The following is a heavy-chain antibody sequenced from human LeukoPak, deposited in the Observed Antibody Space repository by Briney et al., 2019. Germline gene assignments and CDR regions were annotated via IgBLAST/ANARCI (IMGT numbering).Heavy chain of an antibody. Sequence: SETLSLTCTVSGGSISSSGYYWGWIRQPPGKGLEWIGTIYYSGTTYYNPSLKSRVTMSVDTSKNQFSLKLSSVTAADTAVYYCARVMYYYDSSGYYPAYYFDYWGQGTLVTVSS. D-gene: IGHD3-22*01. CDR1: GGSISSSGYY. V-gene: IGHV4-39*07. CDR2: IYYSGTT. CDR3: ARVMYYYDSSGYYPAYYFDY. J-gene: IGHJ4*02.